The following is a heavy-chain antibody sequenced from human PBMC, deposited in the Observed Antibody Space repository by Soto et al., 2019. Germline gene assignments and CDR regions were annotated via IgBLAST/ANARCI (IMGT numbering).Heavy chain of an antibody. Sequence: SETLSLTCTVSGGSISSYYWSWIRQPPGKGLEWIGYIYYSGSTKYNPSLKSRVTISVDTSKNQFSLKLSSVTAADTAVYYCARGGIVVVPAARRFDPWGQGTLVT. CDR2: IYYSGST. D-gene: IGHD2-2*01. CDR3: ARGGIVVVPAARRFDP. V-gene: IGHV4-59*01. J-gene: IGHJ5*02. CDR1: GGSISSYY.